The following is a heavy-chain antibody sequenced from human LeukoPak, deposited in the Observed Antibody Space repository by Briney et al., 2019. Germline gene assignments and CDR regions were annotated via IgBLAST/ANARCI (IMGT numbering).Heavy chain of an antibody. D-gene: IGHD3-10*01. CDR1: XYTXTGYY. V-gene: IGHV1-2*06. Sequence: ASXXVXCXAXXYTXTGYYMYWVRQAPGQGLEWMXRINPNSGGTNYAQKFQGRVTMTRDTSISTAYMELSRLRSDDTAVYYCARGGMVRGVIRDYGMDVWGQGTTVTVSS. J-gene: IGHJ6*02. CDR3: ARGGMVRGVIRDYGMDV. CDR2: INPNSGGT.